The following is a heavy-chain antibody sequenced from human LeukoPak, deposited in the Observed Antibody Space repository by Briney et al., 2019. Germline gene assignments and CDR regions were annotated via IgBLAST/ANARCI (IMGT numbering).Heavy chain of an antibody. CDR3: ARGKASSRGYYYYYMDV. V-gene: IGHV1-18*01. J-gene: IGHJ6*03. Sequence: VASVKVSCKASGYTFTSYGSSWVRQAPGQGLEWMGWISAYNGNTNYAQKLQGRVAMTTDTSTSTAYMELRSLRSDDTAVYYCARGKASSRGYYYYYMDVWGKGTTVTVSS. CDR2: ISAYNGNT. CDR1: GYTFTSYG.